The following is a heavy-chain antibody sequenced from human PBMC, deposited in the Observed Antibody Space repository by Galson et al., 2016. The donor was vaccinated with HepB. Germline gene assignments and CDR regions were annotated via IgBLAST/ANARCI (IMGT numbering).Heavy chain of an antibody. D-gene: IGHD5-18*01. CDR3: ANGSLTVAVAMVYFDR. J-gene: IGHJ4*02. V-gene: IGHV3-23*01. CDR1: GFTFNSYA. CDR2: ISGSGGST. Sequence: SLRLSCASSGFTFNSYAMNWVRQAPGKGLEWVSGISGSGGSTYYADSVKGRFTISRDNSKNTLYLQMNSLTAEDAAVYYCANGSLTVAVAMVYFDRWGQGTLVTVSS.